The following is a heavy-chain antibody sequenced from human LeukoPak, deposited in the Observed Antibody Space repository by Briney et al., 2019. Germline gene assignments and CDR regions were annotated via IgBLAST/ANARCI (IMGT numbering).Heavy chain of an antibody. J-gene: IGHJ2*01. CDR2: IYYSGST. D-gene: IGHD6-13*01. CDR1: GGSISSYY. Sequence: SETLSLTCTVSGGSISSYYWSWIRQPPGKGLEWIGYIYYSGSTNYNPSLKSRVTISVDTSKNQFSLKLSSVTAADTAVYYCARVKSSSWYRGVYWYFDLWGRGTLVTVSS. CDR3: ARVKSSSWYRGVYWYFDL. V-gene: IGHV4-59*01.